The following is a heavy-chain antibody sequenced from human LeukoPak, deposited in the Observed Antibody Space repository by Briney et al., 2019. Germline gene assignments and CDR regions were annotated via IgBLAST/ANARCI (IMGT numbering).Heavy chain of an antibody. Sequence: AGGSLRLSCAASGFTVSSNYMSWVRQAPGKGLEYISVIYSGGITYYADSVKGRLTISRDNSKNTLYLQMTSLRAEDTAVYYCARDSGAGYYFDYWGQGTLVTVSS. CDR1: GFTVSSNY. J-gene: IGHJ4*02. D-gene: IGHD7-27*01. V-gene: IGHV3-66*01. CDR3: ARDSGAGYYFDY. CDR2: IYSGGIT.